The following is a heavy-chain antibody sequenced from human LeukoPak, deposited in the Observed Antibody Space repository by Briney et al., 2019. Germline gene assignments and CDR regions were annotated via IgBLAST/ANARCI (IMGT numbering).Heavy chain of an antibody. V-gene: IGHV3-30*18. Sequence: PGGSLRLSCAASGFTFRNYVIHWVRQAPGKGLEWVAVTSSDLNVKLYADSVKGLFTISRDNSKNTLSLQLDSLRPEDTALYYCAKHFCTGLDCSLFDSWGQGTLVTVSS. J-gene: IGHJ4*02. CDR3: AKHFCTGLDCSLFDS. CDR1: GFTFRNYV. D-gene: IGHD2-8*02. CDR2: TSSDLNVK.